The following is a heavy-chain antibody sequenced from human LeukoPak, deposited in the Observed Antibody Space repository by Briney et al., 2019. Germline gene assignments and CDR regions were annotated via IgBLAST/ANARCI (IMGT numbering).Heavy chain of an antibody. CDR1: GFTISIYA. V-gene: IGHV3-64D*09. CDR3: VKVVQYSSSSHFDY. Sequence: QPGGSLRLSCSSSGFTISIYAMQCVRDAREKALVYGSGISSKGVSTYYADSVKGRFTISRDNSKDTMFLQMSSLRAEDTAVYYCVKVVQYSSSSHFDYWGQGTLVTVSS. D-gene: IGHD6-6*01. CDR2: ISSKGVST. J-gene: IGHJ4*02.